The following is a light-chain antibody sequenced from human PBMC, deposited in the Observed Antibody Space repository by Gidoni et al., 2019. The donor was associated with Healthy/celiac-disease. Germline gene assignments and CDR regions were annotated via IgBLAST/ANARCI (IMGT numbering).Light chain of an antibody. Sequence: QSALTQPRSVSGSPGQSVPISCTGTSSDVGGYNYVSWYQQHPGKAPKLMIYDVSKRPSGVPDRFSGSKSDNTASLTISGLQAEDEADYYCCSYAGSYTSYVVFGGGTKLTVL. CDR2: DVS. J-gene: IGLJ2*01. CDR1: SSDVGGYNY. CDR3: CSYAGSYTSYVV. V-gene: IGLV2-11*01.